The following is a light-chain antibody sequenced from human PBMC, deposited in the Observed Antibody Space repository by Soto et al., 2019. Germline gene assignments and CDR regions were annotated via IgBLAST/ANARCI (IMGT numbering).Light chain of an antibody. CDR2: SSS. V-gene: IGKV3-20*01. Sequence: EIVLTQSPGTLSLSPGERATLSCTASQSVNSTYLAWYQQKPGQAPRLPIYSSSTTDTGIPDRFSGSASGNDVILTISRVEPADFAVYYCQQYDKSPRTFGGGTKVEIK. CDR3: QQYDKSPRT. CDR1: QSVNSTY. J-gene: IGKJ4*01.